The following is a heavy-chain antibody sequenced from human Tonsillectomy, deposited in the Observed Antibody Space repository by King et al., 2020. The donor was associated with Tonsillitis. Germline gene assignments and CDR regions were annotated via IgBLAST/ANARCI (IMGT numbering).Heavy chain of an antibody. J-gene: IGHJ4*02. D-gene: IGHD5-18*01. V-gene: IGHV3-30*03. CDR1: GFKFSNYA. CDR2: ISYDGTNK. CDR3: ARGPGGETALERDLDY. Sequence: QLVQSGGGVVQPGRSLRLSCAASGFKFSNYAIHWVRQAPGKGLEWVAVISYDGTNKYYTDSVKGRFTISRDNSKNTLYLQMNSLRAEDTAVYYCARGPGGETALERDLDYWGQGTLVTVSS.